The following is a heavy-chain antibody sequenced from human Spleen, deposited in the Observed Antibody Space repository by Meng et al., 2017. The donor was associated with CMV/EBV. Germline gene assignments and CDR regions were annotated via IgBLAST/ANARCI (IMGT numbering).Heavy chain of an antibody. J-gene: IGHJ5*02. D-gene: IGHD1-26*01. CDR3: AKGGREIGGSYYGLAWFDP. V-gene: IGHV1-2*02. Sequence: FTAYYIHWVRKAPGQGLEWMGWINPDSGGTNDAQKFRGRVTMTRDTSISTAYMELRRLRYDDTAVYYCAKGGREIGGSYYGLAWFDPWGQGTLVTVSS. CDR2: INPDSGGT. CDR1: FTAYY.